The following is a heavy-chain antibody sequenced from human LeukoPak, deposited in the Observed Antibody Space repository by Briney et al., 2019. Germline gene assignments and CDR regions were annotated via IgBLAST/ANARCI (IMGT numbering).Heavy chain of an antibody. J-gene: IGHJ5*02. D-gene: IGHD3-3*01. V-gene: IGHV4-34*01. Sequence: SETLSLTCAVYGGSFSGYYWSWIRQPPGKGLEWIGEINHSGSTNYNPSLKSRVTISVDTSKNQFSLKLSSVTAADTAVYYCARVGAVSKFFGVVSLNWFDPWGQGTLVTVSS. CDR1: GGSFSGYY. CDR2: INHSGST. CDR3: ARVGAVSKFFGVVSLNWFDP.